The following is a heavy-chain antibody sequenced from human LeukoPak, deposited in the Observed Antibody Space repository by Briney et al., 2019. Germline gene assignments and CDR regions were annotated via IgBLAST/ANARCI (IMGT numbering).Heavy chain of an antibody. J-gene: IGHJ4*02. CDR3: AREILGGFNPGAY. D-gene: IGHD1-14*01. V-gene: IGHV4-4*02. CDR1: LDSTTSNF. CDR2: IHRSGSP. Sequence: PSETLSLTCTVSLDSTTSNFWSWVRQPPGKGLEWIGEIHRSGSPNYNPSLQSRVTISIDRSRNQIVLELSSVTAADTAVYYCAREILGGFNPGAYWGQGGFVSVSS.